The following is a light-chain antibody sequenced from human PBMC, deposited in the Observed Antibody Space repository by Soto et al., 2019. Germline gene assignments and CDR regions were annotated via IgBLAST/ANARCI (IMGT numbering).Light chain of an antibody. Sequence: EIVVTQSPATLSVSPGERVTLSCRASQSVNNNLAWYQQKPGQAPRLLIHGASTRVTAIPARFSGSGSGTEFTLTICSLQSEDFAVYYCQHYNNWPTYTFGQGTKRQIK. CDR1: QSVNNN. CDR3: QHYNNWPTYT. V-gene: IGKV3-15*01. CDR2: GAS. J-gene: IGKJ2*01.